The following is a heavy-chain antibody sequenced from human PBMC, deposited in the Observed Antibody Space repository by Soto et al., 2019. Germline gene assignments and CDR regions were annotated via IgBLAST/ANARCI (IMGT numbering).Heavy chain of an antibody. CDR1: GGSISSSSYY. V-gene: IGHV4-39*01. D-gene: IGHD3-22*01. CDR3: ARHDYYGSSGYYPGDY. CDR2: IYYSGST. J-gene: IGHJ4*02. Sequence: QLQLQESGPGLVKPSETLSLTCTVSGGSISSSSYYWGWIRQPPGKGLEWIGSIYYSGSTYYNPSLKRRVTISVDTFKNPFSLKLSSVTAADTAVYYCARHDYYGSSGYYPGDYWGQGTLVTVSS.